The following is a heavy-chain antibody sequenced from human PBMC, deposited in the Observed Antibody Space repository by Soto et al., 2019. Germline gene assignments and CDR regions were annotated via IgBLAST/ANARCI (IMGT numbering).Heavy chain of an antibody. CDR2: ISGGGIIT. CDR1: GFTFCIYA. CDR3: TGSSGGEDY. Sequence: GGSLRLSCAASGFTFCIYAMSWVRQAPGKGLEWVSGISGGGIITYYADSVKGRFTISRDKSKNTLYLQMNSLRAEDTAVYYGTGSSGGEDYWGQGTLVTVSS. J-gene: IGHJ4*02. V-gene: IGHV3-23*01. D-gene: IGHD6-19*01.